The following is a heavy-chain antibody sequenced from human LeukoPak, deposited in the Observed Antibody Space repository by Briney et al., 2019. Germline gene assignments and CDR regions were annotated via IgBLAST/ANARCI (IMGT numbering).Heavy chain of an antibody. CDR2: INAGNGNT. D-gene: IGHD5-18*01. V-gene: IGHV1-3*01. J-gene: IGHJ4*02. Sequence: GASVKVSCKASGYTFTSYAMHWVRQAPGQRLEWMGWINAGNGNTKYSQKFQGRVTITRDTSASTAYMELSSLRSEDTAVYYCARDLRGGYSYGASDYWGQGTLVTVSS. CDR3: ARDLRGGYSYGASDY. CDR1: GYTFTSYA.